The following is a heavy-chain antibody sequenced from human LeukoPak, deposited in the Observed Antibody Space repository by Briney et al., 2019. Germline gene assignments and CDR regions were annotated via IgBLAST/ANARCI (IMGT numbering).Heavy chain of an antibody. CDR3: ARAPGKYRAAADI. CDR2: IYHSGST. J-gene: IGHJ3*02. CDR1: GGSISSGGYS. V-gene: IGHV4-30-2*01. D-gene: IGHD6-13*01. Sequence: SETLSLTCAVSGGSISSGGYSWSRIRQPPGKGLEWIGYIYHSGSTYYNPSLKSRVTISVDRSKNQFSLKLSSVTAADTAVYYCARAPGKYRAAADIWGQGTMVTVSS.